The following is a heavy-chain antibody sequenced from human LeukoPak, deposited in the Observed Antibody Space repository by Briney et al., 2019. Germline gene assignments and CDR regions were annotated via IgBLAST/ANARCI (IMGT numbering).Heavy chain of an antibody. V-gene: IGHV3-74*01. CDR2: INSDGSST. D-gene: IGHD4-17*01. Sequence: GGSLRLSCAASGFTFSSYWMHWVRQAPGKGLVWVSRINSDGSSTSYADSVKGRFTISIDNAKNTLYLQMNSLRAEDTAVYYCARDDGNYYYYMDVWGKGTTVTVSS. CDR1: GFTFSSYW. CDR3: ARDDGNYYYYMDV. J-gene: IGHJ6*03.